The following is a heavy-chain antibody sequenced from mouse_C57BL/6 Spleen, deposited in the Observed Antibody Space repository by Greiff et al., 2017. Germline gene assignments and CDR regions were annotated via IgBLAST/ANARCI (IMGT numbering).Heavy chain of an antibody. D-gene: IGHD2-13*01. CDR3: ARQKGSYYGDYGGAMDY. CDR2: ISGGGGNP. Sequence: EVMLVESGGGLVKPGGSLKLSCAASGFTFSSYTMSWVRQTPEKRLEWVATISGGGGNPYYPESVKGRFTISSDKAKNTLYLQVSSLRSEDTAVYYCARQKGSYYGDYGGAMDYWGQGTSVTVSA. CDR1: GFTFSSYT. J-gene: IGHJ4*01. V-gene: IGHV5-9*01.